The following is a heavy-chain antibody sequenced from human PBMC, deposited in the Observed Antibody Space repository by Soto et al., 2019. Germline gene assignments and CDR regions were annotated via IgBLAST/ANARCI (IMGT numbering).Heavy chain of an antibody. CDR3: AREKGPRRAVAGTYNWFDP. CDR1: GYTFTSYG. Sequence: QVQLVQSGAEVKKPGASVKVSCKASGYTFTSYGISWVRQAPGQGLEWMGWISAYNGNTNYAQKLQGRVTMTTDTSTSTAYMELRSLRSDDTAMYYCAREKGPRRAVAGTYNWFDPWGQGTLVTVSS. V-gene: IGHV1-18*04. D-gene: IGHD6-19*01. CDR2: ISAYNGNT. J-gene: IGHJ5*02.